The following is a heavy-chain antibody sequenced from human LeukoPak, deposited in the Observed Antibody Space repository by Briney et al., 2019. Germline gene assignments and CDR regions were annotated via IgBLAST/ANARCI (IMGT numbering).Heavy chain of an antibody. CDR3: ARVVRGVGHFDY. D-gene: IGHD3-10*01. Sequence: PSQTLSLTCTVSGGSISSGSYYWSWIRQPAGKGLEWIGRIYTSGSSNYNPSLKSRVTMSVDTSKNQFSLKLSSMTAADTAVYYCARVVRGVGHFDYWGQGTPVTVSS. CDR2: IYTSGSS. J-gene: IGHJ4*02. CDR1: GGSISSGSYY. V-gene: IGHV4-61*02.